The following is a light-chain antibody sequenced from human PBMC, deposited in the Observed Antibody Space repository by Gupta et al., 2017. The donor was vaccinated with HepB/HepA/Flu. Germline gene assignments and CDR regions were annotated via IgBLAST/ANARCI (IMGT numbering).Light chain of an antibody. CDR2: DVS. CDR1: HGITND. Sequence: DIQMTQSPVSLSASVGDRVTITCRASHGITNDLGWFQPKPGKAPKRLIPDVSTLQSRVPSRFRGSGSGAEFTLTIPSLHPEDFAPYYCGQSTSYPWTFGPWTKVDI. J-gene: IGKJ1*01. V-gene: IGKV1-17*01. CDR3: GQSTSYPWT.